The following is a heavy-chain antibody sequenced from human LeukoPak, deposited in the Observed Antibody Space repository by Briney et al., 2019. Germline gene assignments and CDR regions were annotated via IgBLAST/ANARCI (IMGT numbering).Heavy chain of an antibody. V-gene: IGHV4-59*01. D-gene: IGHD1-26*01. CDR1: GGSISSYY. CDR3: ARGGTYFYLDD. CDR2: IYYTGNT. Sequence: SETLFLTCTVSGGSISSYYWSWIRQPPGKGLESIGYIYYTGNTKYNPSLKGRVTISLDTSKNQFSLQLSSVTATDTAVYYCARGGTYFYLDDLGQGTLVIVSS. J-gene: IGHJ4*02.